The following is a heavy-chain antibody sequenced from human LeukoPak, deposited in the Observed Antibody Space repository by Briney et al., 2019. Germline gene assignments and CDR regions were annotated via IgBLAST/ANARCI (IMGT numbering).Heavy chain of an antibody. V-gene: IGHV3-74*01. CDR3: SSRYYYDSSGLRDY. D-gene: IGHD3-22*01. CDR2: IDGDGSST. CDR1: GFTFSIYA. J-gene: IGHJ4*02. Sequence: GGSLRLSCAASGFTFSIYAMSWVRQAPGKGLVWVSRIDGDGSSTSYADSVKGRFTIFRDNDKNTLYLQMNSLRAEDTAVYYCSSRYYYDSSGLRDYWGQGTLVTVSS.